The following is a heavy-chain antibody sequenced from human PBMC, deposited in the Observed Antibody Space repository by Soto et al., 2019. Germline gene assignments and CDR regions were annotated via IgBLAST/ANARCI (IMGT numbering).Heavy chain of an antibody. Sequence: EVQLLESGGGLVQPGGSLRRSCAASGFTFSSYAMTWVRQAPGKGLEWVSGISGTGSSTYYADSVKGRFTISRDNSKNTLYLQMNSLLAEDTAVYYCAKGYRYCSSTTCYTTSAPFDYWGQGILVTVSS. CDR1: GFTFSSYA. CDR3: AKGYRYCSSTTCYTTSAPFDY. CDR2: ISGTGSST. V-gene: IGHV3-23*01. J-gene: IGHJ4*02. D-gene: IGHD2-2*02.